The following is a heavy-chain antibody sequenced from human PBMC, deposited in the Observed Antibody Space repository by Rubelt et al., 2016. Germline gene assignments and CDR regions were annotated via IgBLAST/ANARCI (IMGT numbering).Heavy chain of an antibody. D-gene: IGHD6-6*01. CDR2: ISYDGSNK. V-gene: IGHV3-30*18. CDR3: AKAIEKQQLGNFDY. J-gene: IGHJ4*02. Sequence: QVQLVESGGGVVQPGRSLRLSCAASGFTFSSYGMHWVRQAPGKGLEWVAVISYDGSNKYYADSVKGRFTISRDNSKNTLYQQMNSLRAEDTAVYYCAKAIEKQQLGNFDYWGQGTLVTVSS. CDR1: GFTFSSYG.